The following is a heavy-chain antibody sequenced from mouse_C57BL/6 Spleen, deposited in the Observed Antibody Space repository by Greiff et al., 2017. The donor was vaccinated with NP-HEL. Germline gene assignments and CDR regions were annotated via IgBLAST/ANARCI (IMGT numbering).Heavy chain of an antibody. CDR2: IYPRDGST. CDR1: GYTFTDHT. Sequence: VKLMESDAELVKPGASVKISCKVSGYTFTDHTIHWMKQRPEQGLEWIGYIYPRDGSTKYNEKFKGKATLTADKSSSTAYMQLNSLTSEDSAVYFCARLRTYDYDEKFAYWGQGTLVTVSA. V-gene: IGHV1-78*01. D-gene: IGHD2-4*01. CDR3: ARLRTYDYDEKFAY. J-gene: IGHJ3*01.